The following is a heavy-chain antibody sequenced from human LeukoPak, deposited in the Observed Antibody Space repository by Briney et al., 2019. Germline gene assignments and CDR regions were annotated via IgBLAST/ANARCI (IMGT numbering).Heavy chain of an antibody. CDR3: ATLYGDYLGSDY. J-gene: IGHJ4*02. CDR1: GYTFTGYY. D-gene: IGHD4-17*01. V-gene: IGHV1-2*02. CDR2: INPNGGGT. Sequence: ASVKVSCKASGYTFTGYYMHWVRRAPGQGLEWMGWINPNGGGTNYAQKFQGRVTMTRDTSISTAYMDLSRLSSDDTAVYYCATLYGDYLGSDYWGQGTLVTVSS.